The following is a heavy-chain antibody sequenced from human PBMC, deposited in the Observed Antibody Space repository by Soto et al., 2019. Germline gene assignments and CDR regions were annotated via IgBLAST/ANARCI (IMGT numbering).Heavy chain of an antibody. CDR2: IVPMNGSP. V-gene: IGHV1-69*13. J-gene: IGHJ4*02. CDR1: GGMFYSSA. D-gene: IGHD2-2*01. CDR3: TSDPNWTYQMTRS. Sequence: GXSVEVSCKASGGMFYSSAINWVRQAPGQGLEWMGGIVPMNGSPKYAQGFQGRVTITADGSATTVYMDLSGLKSEDTAVYYCTSDPNWTYQMTRSWGRGPLVTFSS.